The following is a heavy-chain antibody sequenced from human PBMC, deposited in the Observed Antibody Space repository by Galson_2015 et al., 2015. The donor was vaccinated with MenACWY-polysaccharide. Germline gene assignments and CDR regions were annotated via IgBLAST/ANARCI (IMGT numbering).Heavy chain of an antibody. CDR3: ATDSSRPLVGAPVSRFEY. D-gene: IGHD1-26*01. J-gene: IGHJ4*02. V-gene: IGHV3-30*03. Sequence: SLRLSCAASGFIFNNYGMHWVRQAPGKGLEWVSFVPDDGSNEYYADSVRGRFIFSRDNSKNTVSLEMNSLRPGDTAVYYCATDSSRPLVGAPVSRFEYWGQGTLVTVSS. CDR1: GFIFNNYG. CDR2: VPDDGSNE.